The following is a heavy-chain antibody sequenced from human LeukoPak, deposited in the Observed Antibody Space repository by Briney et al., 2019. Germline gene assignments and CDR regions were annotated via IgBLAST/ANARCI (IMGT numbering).Heavy chain of an antibody. V-gene: IGHV1-2*02. J-gene: IGHJ1*01. CDR1: GYTFTGYY. CDR3: ARGEVYCSSTSCYLIAEYFQH. D-gene: IGHD2-2*01. Sequence: ASVKVSCKASGYTFTGYYMHWVRQAPGQGLEWMGWINPNSGGTNYAQKFQGRVTMTRDTSISTAYMELSRLRSDDTAVYYCARGEVYCSSTSCYLIAEYFQHWGQGTLVTVSS. CDR2: INPNSGGT.